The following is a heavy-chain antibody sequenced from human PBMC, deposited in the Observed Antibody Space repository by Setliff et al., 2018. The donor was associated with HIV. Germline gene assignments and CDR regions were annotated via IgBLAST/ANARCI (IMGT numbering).Heavy chain of an antibody. CDR1: GGSLISGSYY. CDR2: VYYTGKT. V-gene: IGHV4-31*03. CDR3: ARDLTSNSNCFEP. J-gene: IGHJ5*02. D-gene: IGHD4-4*01. Sequence: KPSETLSLTCSVSGGSLISGSYYWSWIRQHPGKGLEWIGYVYYTGKTYYNPSLESRISMSVDTSKNQFSLKLTSVTAADTAIYYCARDLTSNSNCFEPWGQGTQVTVSS.